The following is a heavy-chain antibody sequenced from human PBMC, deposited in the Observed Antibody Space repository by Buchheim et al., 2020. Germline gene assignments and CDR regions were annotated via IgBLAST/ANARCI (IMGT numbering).Heavy chain of an antibody. CDR3: ARGGQVSGFVFDV. V-gene: IGHV3-74*01. CDR1: GFSFSSYW. CDR2: VNGDGTDT. D-gene: IGHD2-8*01. J-gene: IGHJ6*02. Sequence: EVQLVESGGVLIQPGGSLRLSCAASGFSFSSYWMHWVRQVPGKGLVWVSRVNGDGTDTYYADSVKGRFTISRDNGKNTVYLQRNSVRVEDTGLYYCARGGQVSGFVFDVWGQGTT.